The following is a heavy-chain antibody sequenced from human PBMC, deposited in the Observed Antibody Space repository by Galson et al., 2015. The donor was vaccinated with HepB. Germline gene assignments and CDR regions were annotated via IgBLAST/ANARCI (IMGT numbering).Heavy chain of an antibody. J-gene: IGHJ4*02. Sequence: QSGAEVKKPGESLRISCKGSGYRFTNYWISWVRQMPGKGLEWMGRIDPIDSYTNYSPSFQGHVTISADKSISSAYLQWSSLKASDTAIYYCAREYCSAGSCYSIWDFGGQGSLVSVSS. CDR2: IDPIDSYT. CDR3: AREYCSAGSCYSIWDF. CDR1: GYRFTNYW. D-gene: IGHD2-15*01. V-gene: IGHV5-10-1*01.